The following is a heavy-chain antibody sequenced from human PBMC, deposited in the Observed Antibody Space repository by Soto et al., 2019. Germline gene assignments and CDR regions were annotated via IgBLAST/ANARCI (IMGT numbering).Heavy chain of an antibody. J-gene: IGHJ6*03. V-gene: IGHV4-59*01. Sequence: PSETLSLTCTVSGGSISTYYWSWVRQPPGKGLGWIGYVYYSGSTNYNPSLKSRVTISVDTSKNQFSLKLTSVTAADTAMYYCARGGRSAYYYYMGVWGKGTTVTVSS. CDR3: ARGGRSAYYYYMGV. CDR2: VYYSGST. CDR1: GGSISTYY.